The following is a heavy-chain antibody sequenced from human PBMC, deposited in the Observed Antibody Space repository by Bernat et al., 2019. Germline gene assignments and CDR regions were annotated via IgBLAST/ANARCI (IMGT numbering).Heavy chain of an antibody. CDR1: GFTFSSYA. CDR2: ISYDGSNK. J-gene: IGHJ4*02. V-gene: IGHV3-30-3*01. CDR3: ARSTGGTVTTRGHFDY. D-gene: IGHD4-17*01. Sequence: QVQLVESGGGVVQPGRSLRLSCAASGFTFSSYAMHWVRQAPGKGLEWVAVISYDGSNKYYADSVKGRFTISRDNSKNTLYLQMNSLRAEDTAVYYCARSTGGTVTTRGHFDYWGQGTLVTVSS.